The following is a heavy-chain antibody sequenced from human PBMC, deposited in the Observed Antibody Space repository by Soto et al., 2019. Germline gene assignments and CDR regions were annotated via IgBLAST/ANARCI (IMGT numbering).Heavy chain of an antibody. D-gene: IGHD2-15*01. CDR3: ARPRDATGYFDY. CDR2: VYYSGGT. CDR1: GGTISNSNHY. Sequence: QLQLQESGPGLVKPSETLPLTCTVSGGTISNSNHYWAWIRQPPGKGLAWIGSVYYSGGTYYNPSLKSRLTTSVDTFTNQFSLRLNSVTAADTAVYYCARPRDATGYFDYWGQGTLVTVSS. V-gene: IGHV4-39*01. J-gene: IGHJ4*02.